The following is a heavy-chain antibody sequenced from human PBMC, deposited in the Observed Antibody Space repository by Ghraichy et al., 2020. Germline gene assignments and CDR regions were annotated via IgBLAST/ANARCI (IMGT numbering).Heavy chain of an antibody. D-gene: IGHD3-3*01. CDR3: ARATTLTYYDFWSGYFRGGGATEFVPDY. CDR2: IKQDGSEK. J-gene: IGHJ4*02. Sequence: GGSLRLSCAASGFTFSSYWMSWVRQAPGKGLEWVANIKQDGSEKYYVDSVKGRFTISRDNAKNSLYLQMNSLRAEDTAVYYCARATTLTYYDFWSGYFRGGGATEFVPDYWGQGTLVTVSS. V-gene: IGHV3-7*04. CDR1: GFTFSSYW.